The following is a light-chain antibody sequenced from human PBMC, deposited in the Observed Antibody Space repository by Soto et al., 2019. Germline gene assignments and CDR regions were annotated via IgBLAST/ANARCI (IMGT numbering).Light chain of an antibody. V-gene: IGLV1-40*01. CDR1: SSNIGAGYD. Sequence: QAVVTQPPSVSGAPGQRVTISCTGSSSNIGAGYDVHWYQQLPGTAPKLLIYGNSNRPSGVPDRFSGYKSGTSASLAITGLQAQDEADYYCQSYDSSLSWVFGGGTKLTVL. CDR2: GNS. J-gene: IGLJ3*02. CDR3: QSYDSSLSWV.